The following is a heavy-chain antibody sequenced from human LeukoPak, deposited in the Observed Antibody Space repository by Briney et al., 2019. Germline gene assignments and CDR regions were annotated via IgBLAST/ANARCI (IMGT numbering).Heavy chain of an antibody. CDR3: AKDSAKKYDDY. CDR1: GFTFSSYS. V-gene: IGHV3-21*04. CDR2: ISSSSSYI. J-gene: IGHJ4*02. D-gene: IGHD2/OR15-2a*01. Sequence: GGSLRLSCAASGFTFSSYSMNWVRQAPGKGLEWVSSISSSSSYIYYADSVKGRFTISRENSKNTLYLQMNSLRAEDTVVYYCAKDSAKKYDDYWGQGTLVTVSS.